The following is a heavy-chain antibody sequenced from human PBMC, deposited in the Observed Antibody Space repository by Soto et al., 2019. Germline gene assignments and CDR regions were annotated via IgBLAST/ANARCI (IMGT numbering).Heavy chain of an antibody. CDR2: INPNSGGT. CDR3: ARAGAYSSSSGDAFDI. J-gene: IGHJ3*02. CDR1: GYTFTGYY. Sequence: ASVNVSCKASGYTFTGYYMHWVRQAPGQGLEWMGWINPNSGGTNYAQKFQGWVTMTRDTSISTAYMELSRLRSDDTAVYYCARAGAYSSSSGDAFDIWGQGTMVTVSS. V-gene: IGHV1-2*04. D-gene: IGHD6-6*01.